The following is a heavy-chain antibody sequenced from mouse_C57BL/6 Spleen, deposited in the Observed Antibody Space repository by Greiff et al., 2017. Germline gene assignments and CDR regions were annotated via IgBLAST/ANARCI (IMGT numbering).Heavy chain of an antibody. Sequence: ESGPGLVKPSQSLSLTCSVTGYSITSGYYWNWIRQFPGNKLEWMGYISYDGSNNYNPSLKNRISITRDTSKNQFFLKLNSVTTEDTATYYCARGGSYDYDGAPWFAYWGQGTLVTVSA. CDR3: ARGGSYDYDGAPWFAY. J-gene: IGHJ3*01. CDR2: ISYDGSN. CDR1: GYSITSGYY. V-gene: IGHV3-6*01. D-gene: IGHD2-4*01.